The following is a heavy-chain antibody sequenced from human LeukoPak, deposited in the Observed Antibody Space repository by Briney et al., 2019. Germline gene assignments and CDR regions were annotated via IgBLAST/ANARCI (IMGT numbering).Heavy chain of an antibody. J-gene: IGHJ4*02. CDR1: AGSIRSSSFF. CDR2: IYYSGST. V-gene: IGHV4-39*01. Sequence: KPSETLSLTCTVSAGSIRSSSFFWDWIRQPPGKGLEWIGSIYYSGSTYYNPSLKSLITMSIDTSKNPFSLNLSSVTAADTAVYYCATGDVVVPTAAQRPLDYWGQGTLVTVSS. D-gene: IGHD2-2*01. CDR3: ATGDVVVPTAAQRPLDY.